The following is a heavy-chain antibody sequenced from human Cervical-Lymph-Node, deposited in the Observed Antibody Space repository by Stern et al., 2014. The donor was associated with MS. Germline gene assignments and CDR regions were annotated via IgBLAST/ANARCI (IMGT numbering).Heavy chain of an antibody. CDR3: ARDLITMVRGNGMEV. D-gene: IGHD3-10*01. V-gene: IGHV3-21*01. CDR2: ISSSSSYI. CDR1: GFTFSSYS. J-gene: IGHJ6*02. Sequence: EVPLVESGGGLVQPGGSLRLSCEASGFTFSSYSMNWVRLAPGKGLEWVASISSSSSYIYYAASGTGRFPLSIDHSTFSLTLQMNSVRAEDTAVYYCARDLITMVRGNGMEVWGQGTTVTVSS.